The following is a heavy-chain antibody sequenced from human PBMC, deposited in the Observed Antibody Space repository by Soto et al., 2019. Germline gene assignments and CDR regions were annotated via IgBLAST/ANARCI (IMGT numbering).Heavy chain of an antibody. CDR3: ARGFVRGGYDFLHVF. J-gene: IGHJ4*02. CDR1: GFTFSSYS. CDR2: ISSSSSYT. V-gene: IGHV3-21*01. D-gene: IGHD3-3*01. Sequence: GGSLRLSCAASGFTFSSYSMNWVRQAPGKGLEWVSSISSSSSYTYYADSVKGRFTISRDNAKNSLYLQMNSLRAEDTAVYYCARGFVRGGYDFLHVFWGQGTLVTVSS.